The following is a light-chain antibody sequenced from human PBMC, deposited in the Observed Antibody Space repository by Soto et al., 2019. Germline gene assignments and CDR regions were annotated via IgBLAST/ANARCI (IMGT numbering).Light chain of an antibody. CDR1: QSVSSN. V-gene: IGKV3-15*01. CDR3: QQYNNGPQCS. Sequence: EIVMTQSPATLSVSPGERATLSCRASQSVSSNLAWYQQKPGQAPRLLIYGASTRAIGIPARFSGSVSVTKFTLTIRRMQSEDFAVYYCQQYNNGPQCSCGQGTKLEIK. CDR2: GAS. J-gene: IGKJ2*01.